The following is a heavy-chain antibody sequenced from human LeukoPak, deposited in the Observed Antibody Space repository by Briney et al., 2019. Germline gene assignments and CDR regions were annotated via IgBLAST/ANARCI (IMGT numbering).Heavy chain of an antibody. CDR1: GFTLKEHF. CDR2: KSIDLNVK. CDR3: AREGYYGSGSPPSLYFDY. V-gene: IGHV3-30-3*01. J-gene: IGHJ4*02. Sequence: GGALALFCGAPGFTLKEHFFFWVRPAPRKGGGWVAGKSIDLNVKLYADSVKGRFTISRDNSRSTLYLQMNSLRPEDTAIYYCAREGYYGSGSPPSLYFDYWGQGTLVTVSS. D-gene: IGHD3-10*01.